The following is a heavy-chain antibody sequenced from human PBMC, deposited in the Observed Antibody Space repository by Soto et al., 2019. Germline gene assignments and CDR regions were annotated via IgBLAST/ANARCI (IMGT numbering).Heavy chain of an antibody. D-gene: IGHD3-22*01. Sequence: QVQLVQSGAEVKKPGASVKVSCKASGYTFTTYGISWVRQAPGQGLEWMGWISTYNGNTYSAQKLQGRVTMNTDTSTSTAYMELRSLRSDDTAVYYCARERDYYDSSGQRDAFDIWGQGTMVTVSS. CDR1: GYTFTTYG. J-gene: IGHJ3*02. CDR3: ARERDYYDSSGQRDAFDI. CDR2: ISTYNGNT. V-gene: IGHV1-18*01.